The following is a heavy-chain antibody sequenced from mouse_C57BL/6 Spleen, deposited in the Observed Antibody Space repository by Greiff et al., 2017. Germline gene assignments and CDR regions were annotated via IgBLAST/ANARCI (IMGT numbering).Heavy chain of an antibody. CDR1: GYTFTSYW. Sequence: VQLQQSGAELVKPGASVKLSCKASGYTFTSYWMHWVKQRPGRGLEWIGRIDPNSGGTKYNEKFKSKATLTVDKPSSTAYMQLSSLTSEDSAVYYCARDKITTVVATGAMDYWGQGTSVTVSS. CDR2: IDPNSGGT. J-gene: IGHJ4*01. CDR3: ARDKITTVVATGAMDY. D-gene: IGHD1-1*01. V-gene: IGHV1-72*01.